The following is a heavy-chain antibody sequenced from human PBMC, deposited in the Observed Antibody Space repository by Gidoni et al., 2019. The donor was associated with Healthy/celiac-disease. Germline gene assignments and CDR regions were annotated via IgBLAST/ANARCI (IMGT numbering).Heavy chain of an antibody. J-gene: IGHJ4*02. V-gene: IGHV3-9*01. CDR3: ATEAMATTAFDY. Sequence: EVQLVESGGGLVQPGRSLRLSCAASAFTFDDYAMHWVRQAPGKGLEWVSGISWNSGSIGYADSVKGRFTISRDNAKNSLYLQMNSLRAEDTALYYCATEAMATTAFDYWGQGTLVTVSS. CDR2: ISWNSGSI. D-gene: IGHD5-18*01. CDR1: AFTFDDYA.